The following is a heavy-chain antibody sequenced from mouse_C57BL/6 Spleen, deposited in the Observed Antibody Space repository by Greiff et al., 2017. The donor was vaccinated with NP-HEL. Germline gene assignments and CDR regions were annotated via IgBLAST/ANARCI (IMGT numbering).Heavy chain of an antibody. Sequence: EVQLVESGGGLVKPGGSLKLSCAASGFTFSSYTMSWVRQTPEKRLEWVATISGGGGNTYYPDSVKGRFTISRDNAKNTLYLQMSSLRSEDTALYYCARGENYSNWFAYWGQGTLVTVSA. CDR3: ARGENYSNWFAY. D-gene: IGHD2-5*01. J-gene: IGHJ3*01. V-gene: IGHV5-9*01. CDR2: ISGGGGNT. CDR1: GFTFSSYT.